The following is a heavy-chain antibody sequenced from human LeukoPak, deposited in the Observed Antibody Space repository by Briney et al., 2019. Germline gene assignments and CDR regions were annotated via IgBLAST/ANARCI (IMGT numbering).Heavy chain of an antibody. J-gene: IGHJ4*02. CDR2: ISSSGRT. Sequence: GGSLRLSCAASGFTFSDYYMSWIRQAPGKGLEWVSYISSSGRTYYADSVKGRFTISRDNSKNTLYLQMNSLRAEDTAVYYCARGITVAARFDYWGQGTLVTVSS. D-gene: IGHD6-19*01. CDR3: ARGITVAARFDY. CDR1: GFTFSDYY. V-gene: IGHV3-11*04.